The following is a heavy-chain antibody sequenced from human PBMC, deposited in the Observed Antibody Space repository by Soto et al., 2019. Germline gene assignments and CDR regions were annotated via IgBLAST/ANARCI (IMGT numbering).Heavy chain of an antibody. CDR1: GGTFSSYA. CDR2: IIPIFGTA. Sequence: GASVKVSCKASGGTFSSYAISWVRQAPGQGLEWMGGIIPIFGTANYAQKFQGRVTITADESTSTAYMELSSLRSEDTAVYYCARLPVSVPYYYYGMDVWGQGTTVTVS. V-gene: IGHV1-69*13. CDR3: ARLPVSVPYYYYGMDV. J-gene: IGHJ6*02.